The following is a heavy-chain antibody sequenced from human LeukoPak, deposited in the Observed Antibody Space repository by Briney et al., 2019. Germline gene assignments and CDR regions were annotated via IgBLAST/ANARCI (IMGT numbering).Heavy chain of an antibody. J-gene: IGHJ3*02. Sequence: GGSLRLSCAASGFTFSSYSMNWVRQAPGKGLEWVSSISRSSSYIYYADSVKGRFTISRDNAKNSLYLQMNSLRAEDTAVYYCASNLIGSYNAFDIWGQGTMVTVSS. D-gene: IGHD1-26*01. V-gene: IGHV3-21*01. CDR2: ISRSSSYI. CDR1: GFTFSSYS. CDR3: ASNLIGSYNAFDI.